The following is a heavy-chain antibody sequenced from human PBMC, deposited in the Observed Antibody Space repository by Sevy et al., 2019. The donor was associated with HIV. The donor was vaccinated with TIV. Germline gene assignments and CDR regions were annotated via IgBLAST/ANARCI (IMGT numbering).Heavy chain of an antibody. V-gene: IGHV3-21*01. CDR1: GLTFSSYS. Sequence: GGSLRLSCVASGLTFSSYSMKWVRQAPGKGLEWVSSISSSSSYIYYADSVKGRFTISRDNAKKSTYLQVNSLRAEDTAVYYCARDRDGSGSSGGYGMDVWGQGTTVTVSS. D-gene: IGHD3-10*01. CDR3: ARDRDGSGSSGGYGMDV. J-gene: IGHJ6*02. CDR2: ISSSSSYI.